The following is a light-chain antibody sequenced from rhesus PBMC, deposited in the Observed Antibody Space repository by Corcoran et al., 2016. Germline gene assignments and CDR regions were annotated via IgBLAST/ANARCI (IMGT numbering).Light chain of an antibody. V-gene: IGLV2-23*01. Sequence: QAALTQPPSVSGSPGQSVTISCTGTSSDIGGYNYVSWYQQHPGKAHKLIIYDVSKRPSGVSDRFSGSKSGNTASLTISGLQAEDEADYYCSSYAGSNTFIFGAGTRLTVL. J-gene: IGLJ1*01. CDR3: SSYAGSNTFI. CDR1: SSDIGGYNY. CDR2: DVS.